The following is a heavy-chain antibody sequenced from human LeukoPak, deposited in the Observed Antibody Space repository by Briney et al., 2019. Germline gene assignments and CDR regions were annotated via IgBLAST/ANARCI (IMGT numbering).Heavy chain of an antibody. CDR2: IYSGGST. CDR1: GFTVSSNY. CDR3: ARDRKGALNYGMDV. V-gene: IGHV3-53*05. Sequence: PGGSLRLSCAASGFTVSSNYMSWVRQAPGKGLEWVSVIYSGGSTYYADSAKGRFTISRDNSKNTLYLQMNSLRAEDTAVYYCARDRKGALNYGMDVWGQGTTVTVSS. J-gene: IGHJ6*02.